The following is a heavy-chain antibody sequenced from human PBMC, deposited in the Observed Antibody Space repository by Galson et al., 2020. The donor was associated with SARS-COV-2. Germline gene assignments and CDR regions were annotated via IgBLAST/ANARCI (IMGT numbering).Heavy chain of an antibody. CDR1: GFAFSTYA. CDR2: ISSDGTNK. Sequence: GESLKISCAASGFAFSTYAMHWVRPAPGQGLEWVAVISSDGTNKYYADSVQGRFTISRDNSKNTLFLQMNSLRREDTAVYYCATHPPLYYGANTPGDYWGQGTLVTVSS. CDR3: ATHPPLYYGANTPGDY. J-gene: IGHJ4*02. V-gene: IGHV3-30*04. D-gene: IGHD4-17*01.